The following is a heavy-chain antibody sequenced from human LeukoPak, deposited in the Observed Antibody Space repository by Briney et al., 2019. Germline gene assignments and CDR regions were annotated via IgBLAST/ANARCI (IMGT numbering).Heavy chain of an antibody. Sequence: GGSLRLSCAASGFTFRDHSMNWVRQAPGKGLQWLSYTSTSSSTIYYADSVKGRFTISRDNAKNSLYLQVSSLRAEDTAVYYCAKISSGYYSHFDYWGQGTLVTVSS. D-gene: IGHD3-22*01. V-gene: IGHV3-48*01. CDR1: GFTFRDHS. CDR2: TSTSSSTI. CDR3: AKISSGYYSHFDY. J-gene: IGHJ4*02.